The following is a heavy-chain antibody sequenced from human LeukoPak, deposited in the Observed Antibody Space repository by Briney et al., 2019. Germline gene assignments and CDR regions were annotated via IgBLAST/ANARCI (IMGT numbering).Heavy chain of an antibody. V-gene: IGHV3-23*01. D-gene: IGHD3-10*01. CDR2: IGGSVGST. CDR1: GFTFSSYA. Sequence: PGGSLRLSCVASGFTFSSYAMSWVRQAPGKGREWGSDIGGSVGSTYYADSVKGRFTISRDNSKNPLYLQMKSLRAEDTAVYYCAKDRKIRGVIPYYFDYWGEGTLVTVSS. J-gene: IGHJ4*02. CDR3: AKDRKIRGVIPYYFDY.